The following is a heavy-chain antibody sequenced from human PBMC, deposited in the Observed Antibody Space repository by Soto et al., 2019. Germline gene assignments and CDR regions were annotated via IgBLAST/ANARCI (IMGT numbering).Heavy chain of an antibody. D-gene: IGHD2-15*01. V-gene: IGHV3-23*01. J-gene: IGHJ4*02. CDR3: AKRGGPGDF. CDR1: GFTFSSYA. CDR2: ISGSGGST. Sequence: EVQLLESGGGLVQPGGSLRLSCAASGFTFSSYAMSWVRQAPGKGLEWVSVISGSGGSTDYADSVKGRFTISRDNSKNTLYPQRNSLRAEDTAAYYCAKRGGPGDFWGQGTLVTVSS.